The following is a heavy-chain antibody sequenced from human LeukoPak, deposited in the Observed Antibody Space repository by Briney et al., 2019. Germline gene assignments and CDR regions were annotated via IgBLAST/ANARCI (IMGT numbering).Heavy chain of an antibody. Sequence: ASVKVSCKASGYTFIGYYLHWLRQAPGQGPEWMGWINPNSGGTNYSEKFQGRVTMTRDTSISTAYMELSGLRSDDTAVYYCARGSGYDFRAFDIWGQGTMVTVSS. CDR2: INPNSGGT. D-gene: IGHD5-12*01. V-gene: IGHV1-2*02. CDR1: GYTFIGYY. J-gene: IGHJ3*02. CDR3: ARGSGYDFRAFDI.